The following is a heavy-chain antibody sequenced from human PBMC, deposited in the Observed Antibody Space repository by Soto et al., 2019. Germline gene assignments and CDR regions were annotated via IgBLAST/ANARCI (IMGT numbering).Heavy chain of an antibody. CDR3: ARLKLGYCSSTSCYSTLYYYYGMDV. J-gene: IGHJ6*01. CDR1: GGSISSYY. V-gene: IGHV4-59*08. D-gene: IGHD2-2*01. Sequence: QVQLQESGPGLVKPSETLSLTCTVSGGSISSYYWSWIRQPPGKGLEWIGYIYYSGSTNYNPSLKSRVTISVDTSKNQFSLKLSSVTAADTAVYYCARLKLGYCSSTSCYSTLYYYYGMDVW. CDR2: IYYSGST.